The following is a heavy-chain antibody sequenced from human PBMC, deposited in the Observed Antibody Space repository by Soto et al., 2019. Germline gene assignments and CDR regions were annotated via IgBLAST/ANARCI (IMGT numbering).Heavy chain of an antibody. CDR2: IYYSGST. CDR3: ARDRQTGESPYWYFAR. V-gene: IGHV4-31*03. J-gene: IGHJ2*01. D-gene: IGHD7-27*01. Sequence: QVQLQESGPGLVKPSQTLSLTCTVSGGSISSGGNYWSWIRQHPGKGLEWIGWIYYSGSTYYNPSLNSRVTRSVDTSKTQFCLKLISVTAADTAVYYCARDRQTGESPYWYFARWGRGTLVTVSS. CDR1: GGSISSGGNY.